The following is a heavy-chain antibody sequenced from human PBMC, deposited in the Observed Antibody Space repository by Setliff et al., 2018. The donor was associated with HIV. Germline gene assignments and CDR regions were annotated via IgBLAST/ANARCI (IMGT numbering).Heavy chain of an antibody. CDR3: ARVREEQLAPLPNWYFDL. CDR1: GGTFSSYA. Sequence: ASVKVSCKASGGTFSSYAISWVRQAPGQGLEWMGGIIPILGIANYAQKFQGRATITADKSTSTAYMELSSLRSEDTAVYYCARVREEQLAPLPNWYFDLWGRGTLVTVSS. V-gene: IGHV1-69*10. J-gene: IGHJ2*01. CDR2: IIPILGIA. D-gene: IGHD6-6*01.